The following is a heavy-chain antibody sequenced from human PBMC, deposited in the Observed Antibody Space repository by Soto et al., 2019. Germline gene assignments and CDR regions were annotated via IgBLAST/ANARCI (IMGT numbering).Heavy chain of an antibody. V-gene: IGHV1-3*01. CDR3: ARSIVVVTALDY. Sequence: GASVKVSCKASGYTFTSYAMHWVRQAPGLRLEWMGWINAGNGNTKYSQKFQGRVTITRDTSASTAYMQLSSLRSEDTAVYYCARSIVVVTALDYWGQGTLVTVSS. CDR2: INAGNGNT. J-gene: IGHJ4*02. D-gene: IGHD2-21*02. CDR1: GYTFTSYA.